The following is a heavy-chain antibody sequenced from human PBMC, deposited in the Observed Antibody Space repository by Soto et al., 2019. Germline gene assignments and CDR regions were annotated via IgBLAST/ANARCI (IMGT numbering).Heavy chain of an antibody. CDR3: ARRGYSSGWYFPGGNYYYYGMDV. CDR1: GGSISSYY. J-gene: IGHJ6*02. Sequence: SETLSLTCTVSGGSISSYYWSWIRQPPGKGLEWIGYIYYSGSTNYNPSIKSRVTISLDTPKNQFSLKLSSVTAADTAVYYCARRGYSSGWYFPGGNYYYYGMDVWGQGTTVTVSS. D-gene: IGHD6-19*01. V-gene: IGHV4-59*01. CDR2: IYYSGST.